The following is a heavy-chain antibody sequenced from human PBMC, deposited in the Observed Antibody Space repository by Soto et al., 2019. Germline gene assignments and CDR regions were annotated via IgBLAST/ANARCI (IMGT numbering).Heavy chain of an antibody. CDR3: AKDPPAAAGYFDY. V-gene: IGHV3-30*18. CDR1: GFTFSSYG. D-gene: IGHD6-25*01. Sequence: GGSLRLSCAASGFTFSSYGMHWVRQAPGKGLEGVAVISYDGSNKYYADSVKGRFTISRDNSKNTLYLQMNSLRAEDTAVYYCAKDPPAAAGYFDYWCQGTLVTVSS. CDR2: ISYDGSNK. J-gene: IGHJ4*02.